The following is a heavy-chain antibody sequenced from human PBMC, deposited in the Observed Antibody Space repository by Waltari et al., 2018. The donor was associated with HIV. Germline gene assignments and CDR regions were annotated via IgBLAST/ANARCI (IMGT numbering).Heavy chain of an antibody. D-gene: IGHD4-17*01. J-gene: IGHJ6*02. Sequence: QVQLQESGPGLVKPSETLSLTCTVSGGPISSYYWGWIRQPPGKGLEWIGYIYYSGSTNYNPSLKSRVTISVDTSKNQFSLKLSSVTAADTAVYYCARFRPDYVARRYGMDVWGQGTTVTVSS. CDR2: IYYSGST. CDR3: ARFRPDYVARRYGMDV. V-gene: IGHV4-59*01. CDR1: GGPISSYY.